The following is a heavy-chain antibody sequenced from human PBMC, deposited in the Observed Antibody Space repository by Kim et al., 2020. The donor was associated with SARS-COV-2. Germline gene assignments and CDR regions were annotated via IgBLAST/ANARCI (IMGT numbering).Heavy chain of an antibody. Sequence: SETLSLTCTVSGGSISSGGYYWSWIRQHPGKGLEWIGYIYYSGSTYYNPSLKSRVTISVDTSKNQFSLKLSSVTAADTAVYYCARDPGSGLYYYYGMDVWGQGTTVTVSS. V-gene: IGHV4-31*03. J-gene: IGHJ6*02. CDR3: ARDPGSGLYYYYGMDV. D-gene: IGHD3-10*01. CDR2: IYYSGST. CDR1: GGSISSGGYY.